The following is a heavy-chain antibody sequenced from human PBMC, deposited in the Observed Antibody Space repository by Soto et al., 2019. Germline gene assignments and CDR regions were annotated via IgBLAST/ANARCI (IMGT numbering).Heavy chain of an antibody. CDR2: IIPIFGTA. V-gene: IGHV1-69*01. CDR1: GGTFSSYA. Sequence: QVQLVQSGAEVKKPGSSVKVSSKASGGTFSSYAISWVRQAPGQGLEWMGGIIPIFGTANYAQKFQGRVTITADESTSTAYMELRSLRSEDTAVYYCAREGASGSHIGYWGQGTLVTVSS. CDR3: AREGASGSHIGY. J-gene: IGHJ4*02. D-gene: IGHD3-22*01.